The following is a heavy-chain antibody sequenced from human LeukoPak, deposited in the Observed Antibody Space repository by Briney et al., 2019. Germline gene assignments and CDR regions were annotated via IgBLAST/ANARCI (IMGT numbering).Heavy chain of an antibody. J-gene: IGHJ4*02. D-gene: IGHD1-26*01. V-gene: IGHV1-8*01. CDR2: INPNSGNT. CDR1: GYTFTSYD. Sequence: ASVKVSCKASGYTFTSYDINWVRQATGQGLEWMGWINPNSGNTGYAQKFQGRVTMTRNTSISTAYMELSSLRSEDTAVYYCARGWEVGVTPGGWGQGTLVTVSS. CDR3: ARGWEVGVTPGG.